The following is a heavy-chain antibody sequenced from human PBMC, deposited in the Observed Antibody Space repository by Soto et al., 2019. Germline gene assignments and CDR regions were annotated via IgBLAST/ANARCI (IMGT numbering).Heavy chain of an antibody. D-gene: IGHD5-12*01. J-gene: IGHJ4*02. CDR2: IRSKANSYAT. CDR1: GFTFSGSA. CDR3: TRLGAGYDKLFDY. Sequence: GGSLRLSCAASGFTFSGSAMHWVRQASGKGLEWVGRIRSKANSYATAYAASVKGRFTISRDDSKNTAYLQMNSLKTEDTAVYYCTRLGAGYDKLFDYWGQGTLVTVSS. V-gene: IGHV3-73*01.